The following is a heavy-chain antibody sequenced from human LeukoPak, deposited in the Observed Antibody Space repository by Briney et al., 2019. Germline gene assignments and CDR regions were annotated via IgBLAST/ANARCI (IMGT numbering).Heavy chain of an antibody. CDR3: ARRDIVVVPAAIRGYVNWFDP. J-gene: IGHJ5*02. CDR2: INHSGST. Sequence: SETLSLTCAVYGGSFSGYYWSWIRQPPGKGLEWIGEINHSGSTNYNPSLKSRVTISVDTSKNQFSLKLSSVTAADTAVYYCARRDIVVVPAAIRGYVNWFDPWGQGTLVTVSS. CDR1: GGSFSGYY. D-gene: IGHD2-2*01. V-gene: IGHV4-34*01.